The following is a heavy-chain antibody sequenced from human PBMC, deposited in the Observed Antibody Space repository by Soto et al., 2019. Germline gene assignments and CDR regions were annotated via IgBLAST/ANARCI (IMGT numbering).Heavy chain of an antibody. CDR3: ARISPVTGTPDY. D-gene: IGHD6-19*01. CDR1: GFSLSTSGMC. V-gene: IGHV2-70*01. Sequence: SCPTLVNPTQTLTLTCTFSGFSLSTSGMCVSLIRQPPGKALEWLALIDWDAAKYYNTSLKTRLTISQDTSKNHVVLTMTNMDPVDTATYYCARISPVTGTPDYWGQGTLGTVSS. J-gene: IGHJ4*02. CDR2: IDWDAAK.